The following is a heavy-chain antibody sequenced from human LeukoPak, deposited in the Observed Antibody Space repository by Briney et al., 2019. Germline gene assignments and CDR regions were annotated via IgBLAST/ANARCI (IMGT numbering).Heavy chain of an antibody. V-gene: IGHV1-69*13. D-gene: IGHD2-21*02. CDR2: IIPIFGTA. CDR3: AREGVCGGDCYNGIAY. CDR1: GGTFSSYA. J-gene: IGHJ4*02. Sequence: SVKVSCKASGGTFSSYAISWVRQAPGQGLEWMGGIIPIFGTANYAQKFQGRVTITADESTSTAYMELSSLRSEDTAVYYCAREGVCGGDCYNGIAYWGQGTLVTVSS.